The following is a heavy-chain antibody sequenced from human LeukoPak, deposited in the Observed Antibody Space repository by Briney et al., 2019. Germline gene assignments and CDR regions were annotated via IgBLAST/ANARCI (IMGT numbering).Heavy chain of an antibody. D-gene: IGHD3-10*01. CDR3: ARDAGDDYYGSGSYYNTFDY. V-gene: IGHV1-18*01. CDR2: ISAYNGNT. CDR1: GYTFTSYG. Sequence: GASVKVSCKASGYTFTSYGISWVRQAPGQGLEWMGWISAYNGNTNYAQKLQGRVTMTTDTSTSTAYMELRSLRSDDTAVYYCARDAGDDYYGSGSYYNTFDYWGQGTLVTVSP. J-gene: IGHJ4*02.